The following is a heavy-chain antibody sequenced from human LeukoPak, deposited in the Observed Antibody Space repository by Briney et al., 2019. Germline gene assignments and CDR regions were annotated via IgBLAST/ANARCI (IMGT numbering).Heavy chain of an antibody. CDR2: VDPEDGET. V-gene: IGHV1-69-2*01. CDR1: GYTFTDYY. Sequence: ASVKISCKVSGYTFTDYYMHWVQQAPGKGLEWMGLVDPEDGETIYAEKFQGRVTMTRNTSISTAYMELSSLRSEDTAVYYCARGRPDYYDSSGSTEGFDYWGQGTLVAVSS. CDR3: ARGRPDYYDSSGSTEGFDY. J-gene: IGHJ4*02. D-gene: IGHD3-22*01.